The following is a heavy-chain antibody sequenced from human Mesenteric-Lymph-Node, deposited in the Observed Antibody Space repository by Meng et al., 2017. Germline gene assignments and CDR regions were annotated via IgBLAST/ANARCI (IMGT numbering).Heavy chain of an antibody. CDR1: GYTFTGYY. D-gene: IGHD6-13*01. J-gene: IGHJ4*02. CDR3: AREEGPSSSWYVDY. Sequence: QVQLVQSGAEVKKRGAAVKASGKTSGYTFTGYYMHWVRQAPGQGLEWRGRINPTSGGTNYAQKLQGRVTMTRDTSISTAYMELSRLRSDDTAVYYCAREEGPSSSWYVDYWGQGTLVTVSS. CDR2: INPTSGGT. V-gene: IGHV1-2*06.